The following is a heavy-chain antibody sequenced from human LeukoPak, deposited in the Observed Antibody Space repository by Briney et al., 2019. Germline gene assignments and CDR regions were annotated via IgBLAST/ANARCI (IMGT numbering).Heavy chain of an antibody. Sequence: PRGSLRLSCAASGFTFSSYGMHWVRQAPGKGLEWVAVISYDGSNKYYADSVKGRFTISRDNSKHTLYLQMNSLRAEDTAVYYCAKDEEDTAMVLDYWGQGTLVSVSS. CDR1: GFTFSSYG. J-gene: IGHJ4*02. V-gene: IGHV3-30*18. CDR2: ISYDGSNK. CDR3: AKDEEDTAMVLDY. D-gene: IGHD5-18*01.